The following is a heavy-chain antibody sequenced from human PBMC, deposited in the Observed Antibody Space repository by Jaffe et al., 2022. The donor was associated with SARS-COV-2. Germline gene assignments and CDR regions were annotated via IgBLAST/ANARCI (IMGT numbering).Heavy chain of an antibody. V-gene: IGHV3-72*01. D-gene: IGHD1-26*01. CDR2: SRNKVNSYIT. Sequence: EVQLVESGGGLVQPGGSLRLSCAASGFTFSDHYMDWVRQAPGKGLEWVGRSRNKVNSYITEYAASVKGRFTISRDDSENSLNLQMNSLKTEDTAMYYCARALRGNLLDYWGQGTLVTVSS. CDR1: GFTFSDHY. CDR3: ARALRGNLLDY. J-gene: IGHJ4*02.